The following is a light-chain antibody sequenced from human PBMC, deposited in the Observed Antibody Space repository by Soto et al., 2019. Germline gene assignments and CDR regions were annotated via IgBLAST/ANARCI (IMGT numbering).Light chain of an antibody. V-gene: IGKV3-11*01. CDR2: DAS. J-gene: IGKJ4*01. Sequence: EIVLTQSPATLSLSPGERATLSCRASQTVSSYLAWYQQKPGQAPRLLIYDASNRATGIPPRFSGSGSGTDFTLTISGLDPEDFAIYYCQLRSNWFRGFGGGTKVEIK. CDR1: QTVSSY. CDR3: QLRSNWFRG.